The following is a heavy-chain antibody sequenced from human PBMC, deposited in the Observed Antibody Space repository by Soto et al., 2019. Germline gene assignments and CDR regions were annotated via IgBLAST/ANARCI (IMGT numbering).Heavy chain of an antibody. CDR1: GYTFTSYG. CDR2: ISAYNGNT. Sequence: ASVKVSCKASGYTFTSYGMRWVRQAPGQGLEWMGWISAYNGNTNYAQKLQGRVTMTTDTSTSTAYMELRSLRSDDTAVYYCARGPDYGDYFDYWGQGTLVTVSS. D-gene: IGHD4-17*01. CDR3: ARGPDYGDYFDY. V-gene: IGHV1-18*01. J-gene: IGHJ4*02.